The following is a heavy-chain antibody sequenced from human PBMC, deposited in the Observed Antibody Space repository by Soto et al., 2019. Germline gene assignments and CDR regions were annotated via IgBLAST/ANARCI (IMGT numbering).Heavy chain of an antibody. V-gene: IGHV4-31*03. Sequence: QVQLQESGPGLVKPSQTLSLTCTVSGGSLSSGGYYWSWIRQHPGKGLEWIGYIFYSGSTYYNPSPQSRVTLSVDPSKNQFSLKLSSVTAADTAVYYCAREGGIVGATAADYWGQGTLVTVSS. J-gene: IGHJ4*02. CDR2: IFYSGST. D-gene: IGHD1-26*01. CDR1: GGSLSSGGYY. CDR3: AREGGIVGATAADY.